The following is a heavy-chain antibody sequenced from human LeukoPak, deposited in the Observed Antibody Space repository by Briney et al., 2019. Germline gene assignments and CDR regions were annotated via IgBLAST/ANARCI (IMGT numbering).Heavy chain of an antibody. CDR2: IYYSGGI. D-gene: IGHD3-10*01. Sequence: SETLCLTCTASGCSISSSRYYWGRIRHPPGQGLEGLGCIYYSGGINSNPSIKRRVTISVDTSKNQFSLKLSSVAAADTAVHYCARGVLLWFGSKKHYYYDYWGQGTLVTVSS. J-gene: IGHJ4*02. V-gene: IGHV4-39*07. CDR3: ARGVLLWFGSKKHYYYDY. CDR1: GCSISSSRYY.